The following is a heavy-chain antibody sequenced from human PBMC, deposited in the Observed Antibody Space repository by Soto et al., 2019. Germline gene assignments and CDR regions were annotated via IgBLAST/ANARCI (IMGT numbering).Heavy chain of an antibody. CDR2: LSADNGNG. CDR3: VGYTSQNSSGDV. Sequence: ASVKVSYKGSGYTVVSRGISWVRQAPGKVFDWMGWLSADNGNGHSAQKFQDRGTMTIETSTRTAYMELRIMTSDDKALFYCVGYTSQNSSGDVWGQGTLVTVSS. J-gene: IGHJ4*02. CDR1: GYTVVSRG. V-gene: IGHV1-18*01. D-gene: IGHD2-21*01.